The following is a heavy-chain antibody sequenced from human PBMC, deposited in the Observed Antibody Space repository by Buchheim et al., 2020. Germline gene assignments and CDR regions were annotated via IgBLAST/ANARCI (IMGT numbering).Heavy chain of an antibody. D-gene: IGHD6-13*01. CDR3: AKVWGSSSWYAPFDY. CDR2: ISYDGSNK. V-gene: IGHV3-30*18. CDR1: GFTFSSYG. J-gene: IGHJ4*02. Sequence: QVQLVESGGGVVQPGRSLRLSCAASGFTFSSYGMHWVRQAPGKGLEWVAVISYDGSNKYYADSVKGRFTISRDNSKNTLYLQMNSLRAEDTAVYYCAKVWGSSSWYAPFDYGGQGTL.